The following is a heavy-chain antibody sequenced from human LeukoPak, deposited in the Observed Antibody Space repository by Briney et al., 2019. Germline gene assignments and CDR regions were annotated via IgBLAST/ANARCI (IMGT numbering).Heavy chain of an antibody. CDR1: GGSISSYY. V-gene: IGHV4-59*01. D-gene: IGHD3-3*01. CDR3: ARDTILGANAFDI. CDR2: IYYSGST. Sequence: PSETLSLTCTVSGGSISSYYWSWIRQPPGKGLEWIGYIYYSGSTNYNPSLKSRVTISVDTSKNQFSLKLSSVTAADTAVYYCARDTILGANAFDIWGQGTMVTVSS. J-gene: IGHJ3*02.